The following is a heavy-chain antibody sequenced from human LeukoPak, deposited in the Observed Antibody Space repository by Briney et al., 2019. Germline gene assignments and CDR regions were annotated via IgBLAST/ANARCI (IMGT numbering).Heavy chain of an antibody. Sequence: GGSLRLSCETSGFIFRYYAMHWVRQAPGKGLEWVAVVSSDGTTKYYADSVKGRFAISRDNSKNTVYLQMDSLRPEDTAVFYCVREGMIPTRQGGHYYHYLDVWAKGTTVIVSS. CDR2: VSSDGTTK. CDR1: GFIFRYYA. CDR3: VREGMIPTRQGGHYYHYLDV. D-gene: IGHD2-15*01. V-gene: IGHV3-30*09. J-gene: IGHJ6*03.